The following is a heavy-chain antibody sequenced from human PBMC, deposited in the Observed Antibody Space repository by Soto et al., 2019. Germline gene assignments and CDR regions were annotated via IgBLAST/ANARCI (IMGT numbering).Heavy chain of an antibody. D-gene: IGHD1-26*01. J-gene: IGHJ4*02. CDR1: GGSINTATHS. Sequence: QLQLQESGSGLVKPSQTLSLTCAVSGGSINTATHSWSWIRQPPGKGLEWIGYIYHSGSTYYNPSVQSRVPISIDKSNNHFSLGLSFVTAADTAVYYCARGGGVATTGDDYWGQGILVTVSS. CDR2: IYHSGST. CDR3: ARGGGVATTGDDY. V-gene: IGHV4-30-2*01.